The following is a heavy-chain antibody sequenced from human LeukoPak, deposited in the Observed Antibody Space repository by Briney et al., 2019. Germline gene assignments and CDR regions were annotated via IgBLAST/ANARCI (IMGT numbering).Heavy chain of an antibody. V-gene: IGHV3-23*01. Sequence: GGSLRFSCATSGFTFDSYSMSWVRQARQAPGKGLEWVSTISGGGGTTYYGDSVKGRFTISRDNSKNTLYLQMNGLRVEDTAVYYCVREGHRGLAFDIWGQGTMVTVSS. CDR3: VREGHRGLAFDI. D-gene: IGHD3/OR15-3a*01. J-gene: IGHJ3*02. CDR2: ISGGGGTT. CDR1: GFTFDSYS.